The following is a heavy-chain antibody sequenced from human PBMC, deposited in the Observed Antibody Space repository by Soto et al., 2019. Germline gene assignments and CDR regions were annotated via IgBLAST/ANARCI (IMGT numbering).Heavy chain of an antibody. V-gene: IGHV1-69*01. CDR1: GGSFKNYA. D-gene: IGHD3-16*01. CDR2: IIPIFGTA. J-gene: IGHJ4*02. CDR3: ARDGGWLQPRNDFDY. Sequence: QVQLVQSGAEVKKPGSSVTVSCTASGGSFKNYAITWVRQAPGQGLEWVGGIIPIFGTANYAQGFQGRLTITADESTSSAYMELSRLRSEDTAVYYCARDGGWLQPRNDFDYWGQGTLVTVSS.